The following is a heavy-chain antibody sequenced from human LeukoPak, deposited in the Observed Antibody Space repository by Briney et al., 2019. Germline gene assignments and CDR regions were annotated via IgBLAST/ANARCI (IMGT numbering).Heavy chain of an antibody. CDR2: VYYSGSN. D-gene: IGHD1-26*01. Sequence: SDTLSLTCAVSGYSIRRNNWWGWFRQPPGKGLEWIGYVYYSGSNFYNPSLESRVTMSADTSKNKFSLKLRSVTAVDTAVYYCARKMEATGATAGSVDYWGQGILVTVSS. CDR3: ARKMEATGATAGSVDY. J-gene: IGHJ4*02. V-gene: IGHV4-28*01. CDR1: GYSIRRNNW.